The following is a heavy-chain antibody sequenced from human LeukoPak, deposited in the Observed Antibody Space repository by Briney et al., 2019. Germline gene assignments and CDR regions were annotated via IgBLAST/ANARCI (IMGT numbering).Heavy chain of an antibody. Sequence: SETLSLTCAVYGGSFSGYYWSWIRQPPGKGLEWIGEINHSGSTNYNPSLKSRVTISVDTSKNQFSLKLSSVTAADTAVYYCAIHIVVVPAAKKKNWFDPWGQGTLVSVSS. CDR3: AIHIVVVPAAKKKNWFDP. D-gene: IGHD2-2*01. J-gene: IGHJ5*02. V-gene: IGHV4-34*01. CDR2: INHSGST. CDR1: GGSFSGYY.